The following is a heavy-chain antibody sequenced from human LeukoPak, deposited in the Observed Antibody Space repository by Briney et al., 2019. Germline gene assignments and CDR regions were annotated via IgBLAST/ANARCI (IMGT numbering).Heavy chain of an antibody. J-gene: IGHJ4*02. CDR1: GFTFSSYS. CDR2: ISSSSSYI. V-gene: IGHV3-21*01. Sequence: PGGSLRLSCAASGFTFSSYSMNWVRQAPGQGLEWVSSISSSSSYIYYADSVKGRFTISRDTAKNSLYLQMYSLRAEDTAVYYCARDTSSYFDYWGQGTLVTVSS. CDR3: ARDTSSYFDY.